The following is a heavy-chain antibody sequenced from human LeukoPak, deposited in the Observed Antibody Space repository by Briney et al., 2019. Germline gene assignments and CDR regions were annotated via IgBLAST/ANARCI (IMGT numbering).Heavy chain of an antibody. J-gene: IGHJ5*02. CDR1: GGSISSYY. CDR2: IYYSGST. D-gene: IGHD3-10*01. Sequence: SETLSLTCTVSGGSISSYYWSWLRQPPGKGLEWLGYIYYSGSTNYNPSLKRRVTISVDTSKNQFSLRLGSVAAAAPPCFYCGSTNYNPSLKSRVTISVDTSKNQFSLKLSSVTAADTAVYYCARAGYYYDSSGYFRFDPWGQGTLVTVSS. V-gene: IGHV4-59*01. CDR3: GSTNYNPSLKSRVTISVDTSKNQFSLKLSSVTAADTAVYYCARAGYYYDSSGYFRFDP.